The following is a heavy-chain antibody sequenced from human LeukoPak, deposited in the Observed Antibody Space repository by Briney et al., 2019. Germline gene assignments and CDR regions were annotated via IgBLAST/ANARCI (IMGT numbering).Heavy chain of an antibody. Sequence: SETLSLTCTVSGGSISSYYWSWIRQPPGKGLEWIGYIYYSGSTNYNPSLKSRVTISVDTSKNQFSLKLSSVTAADTAVYYCARANLFMGGWYFDYWGQGTLVTVSS. D-gene: IGHD3-16*01. CDR1: GGSISSYY. J-gene: IGHJ4*02. V-gene: IGHV4-59*01. CDR2: IYYSGST. CDR3: ARANLFMGGWYFDY.